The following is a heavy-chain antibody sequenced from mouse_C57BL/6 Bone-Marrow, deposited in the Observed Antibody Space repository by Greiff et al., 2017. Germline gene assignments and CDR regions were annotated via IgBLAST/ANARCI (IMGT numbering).Heavy chain of an antibody. CDR3: ARDYGNSAWFAY. Sequence: QVQLQQPGAELVMPGASVKLSCKASGYTFTSYWMHWVKQRPGQGLEWIGEIDPSDSYTNYNQKFKGKSTLTVAKSSSTAYMQLSSLTSEDSAVYYCARDYGNSAWFAYWGPGTLVTVSA. D-gene: IGHD2-1*01. CDR2: IDPSDSYT. CDR1: GYTFTSYW. V-gene: IGHV1-69*01. J-gene: IGHJ3*01.